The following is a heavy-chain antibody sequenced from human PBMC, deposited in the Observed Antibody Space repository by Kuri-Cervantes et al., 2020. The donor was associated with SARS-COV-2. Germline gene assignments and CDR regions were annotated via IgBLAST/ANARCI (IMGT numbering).Heavy chain of an antibody. D-gene: IGHD2-21*01. V-gene: IGHV4-39*07. CDR1: GGSISSGDYY. J-gene: IGHJ4*02. CDR3: ARGGVVPVSFDY. CDR2: IYYSGST. Sequence: GSLRLSCTVSGGSISSGDYYWSWIRQPPGKGLEWIGSIYYSGSTYYNPSLKSRVTISVDTSKNQFSLKLSSVTAADTAVYYCARGGVVPVSFDYWGQGTLVTVSS.